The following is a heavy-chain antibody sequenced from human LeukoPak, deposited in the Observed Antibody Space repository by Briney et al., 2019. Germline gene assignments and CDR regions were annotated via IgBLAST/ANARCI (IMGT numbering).Heavy chain of an antibody. CDR1: GYTFTSYG. V-gene: IGHV1-18*01. Sequence: ASVKVSCKASGYTFTSYGISWVRQAPGQGLEWMGWISAYNGNTNYAQKLQGRVTMTEDTSTDTAYMELSSLRSEDTAVYYCATAPGYGSGSIDGDYWGQGTLVTVSS. CDR3: ATAPGYGSGSIDGDY. CDR2: ISAYNGNT. J-gene: IGHJ4*02. D-gene: IGHD3-10*01.